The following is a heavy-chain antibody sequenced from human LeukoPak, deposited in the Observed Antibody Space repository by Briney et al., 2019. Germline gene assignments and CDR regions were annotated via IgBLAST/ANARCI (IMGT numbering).Heavy chain of an antibody. J-gene: IGHJ6*02. D-gene: IGHD3-3*01. CDR2: IYYSGST. CDR3: AREGRVGYDFWSGYYDGMDV. V-gene: IGHV4-61*01. CDR1: GGSISSSNYY. Sequence: SETLSLTCTVSGGSISSSNYYWSWIRQPPGKGLEWIGYIYYSGSTNYNPSLKSRVAISVDTSKNQFSLKLSSVTAADTAVYYCAREGRVGYDFWSGYYDGMDVWGQGTTVTVSS.